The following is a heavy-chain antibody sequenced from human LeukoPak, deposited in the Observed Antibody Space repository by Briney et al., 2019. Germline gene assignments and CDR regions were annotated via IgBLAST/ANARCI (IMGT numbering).Heavy chain of an antibody. CDR1: GGTFISYA. CDR3: ARDSGGRFAPVFWFDP. D-gene: IGHD4-23*01. Sequence: SVKVSCKASGGTFISYAISWVRQAPGQGLEWMGRIIPILGIANYAQKFQGRVTITADKSTSTAYMELSSLRSEDTAVYYCARDSGGRFAPVFWFDPWGQGTLVTVSS. CDR2: IIPILGIA. J-gene: IGHJ5*02. V-gene: IGHV1-69*04.